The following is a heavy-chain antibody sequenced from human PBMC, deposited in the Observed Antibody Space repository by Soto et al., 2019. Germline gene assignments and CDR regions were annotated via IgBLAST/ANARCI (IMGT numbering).Heavy chain of an antibody. J-gene: IGHJ5*02. CDR1: GFTFRSYS. CDR3: ARGSTVTSGGRWFDP. V-gene: IGHV3-21*01. D-gene: IGHD4-4*01. Sequence: KTGGSLRLSCAASGFTFRSYSMNWVRQAPGQGLEWVSSISSSSTSIYYADSLKGRFTISRDNAKNSLFLQMNSLRAEDTAVYYCARGSTVTSGGRWFDPWGRGTLVTVSS. CDR2: ISSSSTSI.